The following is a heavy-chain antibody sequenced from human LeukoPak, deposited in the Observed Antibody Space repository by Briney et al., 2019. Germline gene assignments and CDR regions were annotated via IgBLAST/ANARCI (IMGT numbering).Heavy chain of an antibody. CDR1: GFTFSRYW. CDR3: ARDNYGGNLDY. CDR2: ISPDGSTT. D-gene: IGHD4-23*01. Sequence: GGSLRLSCAASGFTFSRYWMHWVRQAPGKGLMWVSRISPDGSTTLYADSVKGRFTISRDNAKNTLYLQMNSLGAEDTAVYYCARDNYGGNLDYWGQGTLVTVSS. J-gene: IGHJ4*02. V-gene: IGHV3-74*03.